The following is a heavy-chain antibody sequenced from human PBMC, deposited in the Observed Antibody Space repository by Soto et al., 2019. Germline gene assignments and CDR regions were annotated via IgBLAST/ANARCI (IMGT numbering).Heavy chain of an antibody. Sequence: PGGSLRLSCAASGFTFSNAWMNWVRQAPGKGLEWVGHIKSKIDGGTADYAAPVKGRFTISRDDSKNTVYLQMNSLKTEDTAVYYCTTGLWVFELLSRHYYYGMDVWGQGSTVTVSS. CDR1: GFTFSNAW. D-gene: IGHD3-10*01. V-gene: IGHV3-15*07. J-gene: IGHJ6*02. CDR2: IKSKIDGGTA. CDR3: TTGLWVFELLSRHYYYGMDV.